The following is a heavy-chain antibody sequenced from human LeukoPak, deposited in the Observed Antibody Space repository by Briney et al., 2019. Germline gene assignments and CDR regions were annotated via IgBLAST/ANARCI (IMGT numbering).Heavy chain of an antibody. D-gene: IGHD3-10*01. CDR2: IYPRDSDI. CDR1: GYIFTNHW. Sequence: GESLNISCKTSGYIFTNHWIGWVRQRPGSDLEWMGNIYPRDSDIRYNPSFEGQVTISVDKSSTTSYFQWRSLKASDAAVYYCARHAESVVGSRGPFDPWGQGTLVIVSS. V-gene: IGHV5-51*01. CDR3: ARHAESVVGSRGPFDP. J-gene: IGHJ5*02.